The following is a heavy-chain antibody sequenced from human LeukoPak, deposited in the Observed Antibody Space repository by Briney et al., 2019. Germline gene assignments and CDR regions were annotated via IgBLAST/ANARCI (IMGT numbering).Heavy chain of an antibody. J-gene: IGHJ4*02. CDR3: ARDLGSGIAEPFDH. D-gene: IGHD6-13*01. Sequence: VASVKVSCKASGYTFTNYGISWVRQAPGQGLEWMGWISAYNGNTNYAQKLQGRVTVTTDTSTSTAYMELRSLRSDDTAVYHCARDLGSGIAEPFDHWGQGTLVTVSS. CDR2: ISAYNGNT. CDR1: GYTFTNYG. V-gene: IGHV1-18*01.